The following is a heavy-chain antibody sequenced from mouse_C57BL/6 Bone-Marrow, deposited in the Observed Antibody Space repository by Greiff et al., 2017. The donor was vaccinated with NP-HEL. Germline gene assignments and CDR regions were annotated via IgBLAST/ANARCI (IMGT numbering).Heavy chain of an antibody. J-gene: IGHJ4*01. CDR3: ARDYYGSRRDAMDY. V-gene: IGHV1-81*01. D-gene: IGHD1-1*01. CDR1: GYTFTSYG. CDR2: IYPRSGNT. Sequence: QVQLKQSGAELARPGASVKLSCKASGYTFTSYGISWVKQRTGQGLEWIGEIYPRSGNTYYNEKFKGKATLTADKSSSTAYMELRSLTSEDSAVYFCARDYYGSRRDAMDYWGQGTSVTVSS.